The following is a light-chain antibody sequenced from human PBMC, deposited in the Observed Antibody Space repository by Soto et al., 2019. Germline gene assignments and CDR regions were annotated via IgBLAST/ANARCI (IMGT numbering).Light chain of an antibody. Sequence: QSALTQPASVSGSPGQSITISCTGTSSDVGGYNYVSWYQQHPGKAPKLMIYDVSNRPSGVSNRFSGSKSGNTASLTISGLQAEDEADYYCSSYTISNTVVCGGGTKLTVL. V-gene: IGLV2-14*01. CDR1: SSDVGGYNY. CDR2: DVS. CDR3: SSYTISNTVV. J-gene: IGLJ2*01.